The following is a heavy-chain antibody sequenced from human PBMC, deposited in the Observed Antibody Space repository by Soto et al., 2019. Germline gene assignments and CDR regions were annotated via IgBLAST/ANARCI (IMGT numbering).Heavy chain of an antibody. CDR3: ARDSKDGDFDY. CDR1: GGSISSYY. CDR2: IYYSGST. J-gene: IGHJ4*02. V-gene: IGHV4-59*01. Sequence: SETLSLTXTVSGGSISSYYWSWIRQPPGKGLEWIGYIYYSGSTNYNPSLKSRVTISVDTSKNQFSLKLSSVTAADTAVYYCARDSKDGDFDYWGQGTLVTVSS.